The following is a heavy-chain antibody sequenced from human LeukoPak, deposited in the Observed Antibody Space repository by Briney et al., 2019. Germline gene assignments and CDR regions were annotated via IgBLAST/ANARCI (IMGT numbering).Heavy chain of an antibody. CDR3: ARSYGGFSHYYAMDV. CDR1: GLDCSSYA. Sequence: GWSLRLSCAASGLDCSSYAMSWVRQAPGKGLEWVSGITGNSGIIDNADSVKGRFTTSRDNSKNTLYLHLNSLRADDTAVYFCARSYGGFSHYYAMDVWGQGTTVTVSS. V-gene: IGHV3-23*01. D-gene: IGHD4/OR15-4a*01. J-gene: IGHJ6*02. CDR2: ITGNSGII.